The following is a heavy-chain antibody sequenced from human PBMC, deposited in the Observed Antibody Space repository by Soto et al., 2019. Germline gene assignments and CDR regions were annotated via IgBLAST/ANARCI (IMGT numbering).Heavy chain of an antibody. CDR2: ISYDGSNK. V-gene: IGHV3-30-3*01. D-gene: IGHD5-12*01. CDR1: GFTFSSYA. J-gene: IGHJ6*02. CDR3: ARDLDIVATIGYYGMAV. Sequence: GRSLRLSCAASGFTFSSYAMHWVRQAPGKGLEWVAVISYDGSNKYYADSVKGRFTISRDNSKNTLYLQMNSLRAEDTAVCYCARDLDIVATIGYYGMAVWGQGTTVTVSS.